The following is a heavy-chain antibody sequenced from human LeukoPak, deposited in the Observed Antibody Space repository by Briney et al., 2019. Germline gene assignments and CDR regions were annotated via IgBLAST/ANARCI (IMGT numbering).Heavy chain of an antibody. CDR1: GYTFASYG. V-gene: IGHV1-18*01. Sequence: ASVKVSCKASGYTFASYGISWVRQAPGQGLEWMGWISAYNGNTNYAQKLQGRVTMTTDTSTSTAYMELRSLRSDDTAVNYCARGSYYDSSGYWEYWGQGTLVTVSS. J-gene: IGHJ4*02. CDR2: ISAYNGNT. D-gene: IGHD3-22*01. CDR3: ARGSYYDSSGYWEY.